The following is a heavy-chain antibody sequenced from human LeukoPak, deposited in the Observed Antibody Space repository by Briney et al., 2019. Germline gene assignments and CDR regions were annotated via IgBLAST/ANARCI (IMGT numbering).Heavy chain of an antibody. J-gene: IGHJ4*02. CDR2: INHSGST. Sequence: SETLSLTCAVYGGSFSGYYWSWIRQPPGKGLEWIGEINHSGSTNYNPSLKSRVTISVDTSKNQSSLKLSSVTAADTAVYYCARVGVGAIDYWGQGTLVTVSS. D-gene: IGHD1-26*01. V-gene: IGHV4-34*01. CDR1: GGSFSGYY. CDR3: ARVGVGAIDY.